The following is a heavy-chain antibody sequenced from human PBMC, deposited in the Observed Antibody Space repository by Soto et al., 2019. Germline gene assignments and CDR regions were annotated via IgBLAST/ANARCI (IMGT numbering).Heavy chain of an antibody. D-gene: IGHD1-26*01. Sequence: EVQLVESGGGLVQPGGSLRLSCAAPGFTFSSYSMNWVRQAPGKGLEWVSYISSSSSTIYYADSVKGRFTISRDNAKNSLYLQMNSLRAEDTAVYYCARVPDGRYDYWGQGTLVTVSS. CDR2: ISSSSSTI. J-gene: IGHJ4*02. V-gene: IGHV3-48*01. CDR3: ARVPDGRYDY. CDR1: GFTFSSYS.